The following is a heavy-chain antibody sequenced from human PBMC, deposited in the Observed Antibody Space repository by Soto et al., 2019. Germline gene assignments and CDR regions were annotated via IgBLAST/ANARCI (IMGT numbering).Heavy chain of an antibody. CDR2: ISYDGSNK. J-gene: IGHJ4*02. CDR3: AKDPGDYEVY. Sequence: GSLRLSCAASGFIFENFGMHWVRQAPGKGLEWVAVISYDGSNKYYADSVKGRFTISRDNSKSTLYLQMNSLRAEDTAVYYCAKDPGDYEVYWGQGTLVTVSS. CDR1: GFIFENFG. D-gene: IGHD4-17*01. V-gene: IGHV3-30*18.